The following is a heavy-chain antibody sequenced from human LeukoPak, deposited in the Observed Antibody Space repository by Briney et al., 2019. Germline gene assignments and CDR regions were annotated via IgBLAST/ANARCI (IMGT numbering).Heavy chain of an antibody. CDR1: GYTFTSYY. J-gene: IGHJ4*02. V-gene: IGHV1-46*01. CDR3: ARDESVGYSGYGWRYSSGCGY. D-gene: IGHD5-12*01. Sequence: GASVKVSCKASGYTFTSYYMHWVRQAPGQGLEWMGIINPSGGSTSYAQKFQGRVTMTRDTSTSTVYMELSSLRSEDTAVYYCARDESVGYSGYGWRYSSGCGYWGQGTLVTVSS. CDR2: INPSGGST.